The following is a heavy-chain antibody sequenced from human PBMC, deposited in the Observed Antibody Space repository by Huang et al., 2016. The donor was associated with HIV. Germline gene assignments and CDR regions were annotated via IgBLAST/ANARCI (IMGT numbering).Heavy chain of an antibody. CDR3: ARDLTGTRAAAAGIRGDAFDV. CDR1: GGTFGSYD. J-gene: IGHJ3*01. CDR2: LSPIFDTV. Sequence: QVQLVQSGAEVKKPGSSVKVSCKASGGTFGSYDISWVRQAPGQGLGWRGGLSPIFDTVNDAQKFQGRVRITADAATSTAYMELTSLRSEDTAVYYCARDLTGTRAAAAGIRGDAFDVWGQGTLVTVSS. D-gene: IGHD6-13*01. V-gene: IGHV1-69*13.